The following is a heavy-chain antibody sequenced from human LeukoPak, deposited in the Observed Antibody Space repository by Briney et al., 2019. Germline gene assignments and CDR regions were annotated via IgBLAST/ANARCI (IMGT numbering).Heavy chain of an antibody. CDR3: AKGVYYNDSSGYYYTYYFDY. D-gene: IGHD3-22*01. CDR2: ISGGGGST. V-gene: IGHV3-23*01. J-gene: IGHJ4*02. Sequence: GGSLRLSCAASGFTFSSYAMSWVRQAPGKGLEWVSAISGGGGSTYYADSVKGRFTISRDNSKNTLYLQMNSLRAEDTAVYYCAKGVYYNDSSGYYYTYYFDYWGQGTLVTVSS. CDR1: GFTFSSYA.